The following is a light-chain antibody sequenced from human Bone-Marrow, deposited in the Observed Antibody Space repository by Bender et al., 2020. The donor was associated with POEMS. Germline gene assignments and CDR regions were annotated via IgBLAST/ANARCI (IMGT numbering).Light chain of an antibody. J-gene: IGLJ1*01. CDR1: NNDVGNFNL. CDR2: EVS. CDR3: ISYAGTNTFV. Sequence: QSALTQPASVSGSPGQSITISCTGTNNDVGNFNLVSWFQHLPGKAPKLVIFEVSKRPSGVPDRFSGSKSGNTASLTVSGLQAEDEADYFCISYAGTNTFVFGPGTKVTVL. V-gene: IGLV2-23*02.